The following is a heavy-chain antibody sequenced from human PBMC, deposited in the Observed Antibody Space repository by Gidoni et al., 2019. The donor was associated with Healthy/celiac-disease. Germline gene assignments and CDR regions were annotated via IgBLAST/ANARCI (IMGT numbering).Heavy chain of an antibody. V-gene: IGHV3-23*01. D-gene: IGHD2-2*02. CDR2: SRDCGCST. CDR1: GFTFSSYA. J-gene: IGHJ3*02. Sequence: EVQLLESGGGLVQHGGSLRLGCAASGFTFSSYAMSWVRQAPGQWLAWGSASRDCGCSTYYADSVKGRFTISRDNSKNTLYLQMNSLRAEDTAVYYCAKVITSDIVVVPAAIPGAFDIWGQGTMVTVSS. CDR3: AKVITSDIVVVPAAIPGAFDI.